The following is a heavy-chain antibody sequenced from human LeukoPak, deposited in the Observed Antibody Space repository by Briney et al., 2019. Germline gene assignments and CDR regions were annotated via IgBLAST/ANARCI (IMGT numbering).Heavy chain of an antibody. CDR3: AKVGMVRGVNLYYYYGMDV. J-gene: IGHJ6*02. D-gene: IGHD3-10*01. CDR1: GFTFSSYA. V-gene: IGHV3-23*01. CDR2: ISGSGGST. Sequence: PGGSLRLSCAASGFTFSSYAMSWVRQAPGKGLEWVSAISGSGGSTYYADSVKGRFTISRNNSKNTLYLQMNSLRAEDTAVYYCAKVGMVRGVNLYYYYGMDVWGQGTTVTVSS.